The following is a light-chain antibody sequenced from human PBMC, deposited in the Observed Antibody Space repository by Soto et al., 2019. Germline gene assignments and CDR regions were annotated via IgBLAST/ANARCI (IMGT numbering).Light chain of an antibody. CDR3: QHFGGTTFT. J-gene: IGKJ5*01. V-gene: IGKV3-20*01. CDR1: QSVSSSY. Sequence: EIVLTQSPGTLSLSPWEGATLSCRASQSVSSSYIAWYQQRPGQTPSLLIYGASTRATGIPDRFSGSGSGTHFTLTISRLEPGDFAVYYCQHFGGTTFTFGQGTRLEIK. CDR2: GAS.